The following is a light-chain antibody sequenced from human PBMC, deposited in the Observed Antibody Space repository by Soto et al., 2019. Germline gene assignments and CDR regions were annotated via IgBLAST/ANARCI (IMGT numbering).Light chain of an antibody. Sequence: EIVLTQSPATLSVSPGERVTLSCRASQNLHSFLKWYQQRPGQAPRPLIYDGSKRAAGVPDRISGDGSGTDYTLTISSLEPEDFAVYYCQQRTRWPMTFGQGTRLEIK. CDR1: QNLHSF. J-gene: IGKJ5*01. CDR2: DGS. V-gene: IGKV3-11*01. CDR3: QQRTRWPMT.